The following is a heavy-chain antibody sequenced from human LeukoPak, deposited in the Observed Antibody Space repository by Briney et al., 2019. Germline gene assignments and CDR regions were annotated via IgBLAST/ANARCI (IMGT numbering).Heavy chain of an antibody. D-gene: IGHD6-19*01. CDR3: ARQRGSGCLDY. CDR1: GFTFSSYA. Sequence: PGGSLRLSCAASGFTFSSYAMSWVRQAPGKGLEWAANIKQDGSETYYVDSVKGRFTISRDNAKNSLSLQMNSLRAEDTAVYYCARQRGSGCLDYWGQGTLVTVSS. CDR2: IKQDGSET. V-gene: IGHV3-7*01. J-gene: IGHJ4*02.